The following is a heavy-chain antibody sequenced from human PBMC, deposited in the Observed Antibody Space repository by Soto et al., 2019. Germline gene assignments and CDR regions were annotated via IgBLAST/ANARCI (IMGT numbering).Heavy chain of an antibody. CDR2: ISGSGGST. Sequence: EVQLLESGGGLVQPGGSLRLSCAASGFTFSSYAMSWVRQAPGKGLEWVSAISGSGGSTYYADSVKGRFTISRDNSKNTLYLQMNSLRAEDTAVYYCAKDPNDSSGYYLSYFDYWGQGTLVNVSS. CDR1: GFTFSSYA. J-gene: IGHJ4*02. CDR3: AKDPNDSSGYYLSYFDY. V-gene: IGHV3-23*01. D-gene: IGHD3-22*01.